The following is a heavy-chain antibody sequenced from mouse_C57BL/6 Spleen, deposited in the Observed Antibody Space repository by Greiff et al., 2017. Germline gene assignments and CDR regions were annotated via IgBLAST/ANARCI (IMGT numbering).Heavy chain of an antibody. V-gene: IGHV1-7*01. D-gene: IGHD2-4*01. Sequence: VQLQESGAELAKPGASVKLSCKASGYTFPSYWMHWVKQRPGQGLEWIGYINPSSGYTKYNQKFKDKATLTADKSSSTAYMQLSSLTYEDSAVYYCARDYDYDRAWFAYWGQGTLVTVSA. CDR1: GYTFPSYW. J-gene: IGHJ3*01. CDR2: INPSSGYT. CDR3: ARDYDYDRAWFAY.